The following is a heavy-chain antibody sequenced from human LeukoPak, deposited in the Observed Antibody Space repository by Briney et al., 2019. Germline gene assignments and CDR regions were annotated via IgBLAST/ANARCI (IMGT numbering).Heavy chain of an antibody. CDR1: GFTFSSYA. V-gene: IGHV3-23*01. D-gene: IGHD6-19*01. CDR3: ARGVGAPYSSGPHLDY. J-gene: IGHJ4*02. CDR2: ISGSGGST. Sequence: GGSLRLSCAASGFTFSSYAMSWVRQAPGKGLEWVSAISGSGGSTYYADSVKGRFTISRDNAKNSLYLQMNSLRAEDTAVYYCARGVGAPYSSGPHLDYWGQGTLVTVSS.